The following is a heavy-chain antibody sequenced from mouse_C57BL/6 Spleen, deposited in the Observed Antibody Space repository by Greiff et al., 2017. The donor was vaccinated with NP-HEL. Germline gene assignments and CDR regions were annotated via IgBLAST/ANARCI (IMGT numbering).Heavy chain of an antibody. V-gene: IGHV1-64*01. J-gene: IGHJ4*01. Sequence: VQLQQPGAELVKPGASVKLSCKASGYTFTSYWMHWVKQRPGQGLEWIGMIHPNSGSTNYNEKFKSKATLTVDKSSSTAYMQLSSLTSEDSAVYYCARIENYGSSPYYAMDYWGQGTSVTVSS. CDR1: GYTFTSYW. D-gene: IGHD1-1*01. CDR3: ARIENYGSSPYYAMDY. CDR2: IHPNSGST.